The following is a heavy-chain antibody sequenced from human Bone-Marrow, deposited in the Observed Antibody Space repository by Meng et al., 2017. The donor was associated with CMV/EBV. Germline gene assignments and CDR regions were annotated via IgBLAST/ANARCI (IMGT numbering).Heavy chain of an antibody. V-gene: IGHV3-30*02. J-gene: IGHJ4*01. D-gene: IGHD3-10*01. CDR1: GFTFSSYG. Sequence: GESLKISCAASGFTFSSYGMHWVRQAPGKGLEWVAFIRYDGSNKYYADSVKGRFTISRDNSKNTLYLQMNSLRAEDTAVYYCATSPSMVRGVTRDWGLGTLVTVSS. CDR3: ATSPSMVRGVTRD. CDR2: IRYDGSNK.